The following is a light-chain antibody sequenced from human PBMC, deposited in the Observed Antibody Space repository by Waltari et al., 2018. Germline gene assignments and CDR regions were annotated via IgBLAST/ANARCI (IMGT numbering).Light chain of an antibody. CDR1: QSISSW. Sequence: DIQMTQSPSSVSASVGDRVTITCRASQSISSWLAWYQQKPGKAPKLLSYKSSSLESGVPSRFSGSGSGTEFTLTIRSLQPDDFATYYCQQYNIYWTFGQGTKVEIK. CDR2: KSS. V-gene: IGKV1-5*03. CDR3: QQYNIYWT. J-gene: IGKJ1*01.